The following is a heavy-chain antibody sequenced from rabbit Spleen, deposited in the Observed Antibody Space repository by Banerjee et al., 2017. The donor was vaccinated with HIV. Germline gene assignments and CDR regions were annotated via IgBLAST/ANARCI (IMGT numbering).Heavy chain of an antibody. D-gene: IGHD6-1*01. CDR3: ARAANFDRYATDLGL. J-gene: IGHJ3*01. V-gene: IGHV1S45*01. CDR1: GFDLRTYG. CDR2: IDTGSSGFT. Sequence: QEQLVESGGGLVQPGGSLALSCKVSGFDLRTYGLSWVRQAPGKGLEWIACIDTGSSGFTYFATWAKGRSTISKSSSTTVTLQLTSLTAADTATYFCARAANFDRYATDLGLWGQGTLVTVS.